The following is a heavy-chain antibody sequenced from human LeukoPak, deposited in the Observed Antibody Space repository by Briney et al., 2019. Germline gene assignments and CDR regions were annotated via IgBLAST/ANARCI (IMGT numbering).Heavy chain of an antibody. CDR3: ASAILGYCSSTSCYNNGLGY. V-gene: IGHV1-69*13. CDR2: IIPIFGTA. CDR1: GGTFSSYA. J-gene: IGHJ4*02. Sequence: SVKVSCKASGGTFSSYAISWVRQAPGQGLEWMGGIIPIFGTANYAQKFQGRVTITADESTSTAYMELSSLRSEDTAVYYCASAILGYCSSTSCYNNGLGYWGQGTQVTVSS. D-gene: IGHD2-2*02.